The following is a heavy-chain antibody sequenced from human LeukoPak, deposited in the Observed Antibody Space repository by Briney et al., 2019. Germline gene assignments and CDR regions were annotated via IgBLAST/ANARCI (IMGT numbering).Heavy chain of an antibody. CDR1: GFTFSTYS. D-gene: IGHD3-16*01. V-gene: IGHV3-21*01. J-gene: IGHJ4*02. CDR3: AREWGYYDY. CDR2: IASSSNI. Sequence: GGSLRLSCAASGFTFSTYSMNWARQAPGKGLEWVSSIASSSNIYYADSVKGRFTIPRDNAKNSLYLQMNSLRAEDTAVYCCAREWGYYDYWGQGALVTVSS.